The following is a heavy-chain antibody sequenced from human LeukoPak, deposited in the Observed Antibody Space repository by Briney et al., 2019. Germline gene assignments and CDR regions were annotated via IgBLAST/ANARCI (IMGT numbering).Heavy chain of an antibody. Sequence: GWSLRLSCAASGFTFSSYGMHWVRQAPGKGLEWVAVISYDGSNKYYADSVRGRFTISRDNSKNTLYLQMNSLRAEDTAVYYCAKDGPLNVAVANNWFDPWGQGTLVTVSS. CDR1: GFTFSSYG. V-gene: IGHV3-30*18. CDR2: ISYDGSNK. CDR3: AKDGPLNVAVANNWFDP. J-gene: IGHJ5*02. D-gene: IGHD3-16*01.